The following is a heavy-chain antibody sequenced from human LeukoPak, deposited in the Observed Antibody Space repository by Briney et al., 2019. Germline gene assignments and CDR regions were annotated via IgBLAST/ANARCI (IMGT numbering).Heavy chain of an antibody. CDR3: ARDLGNYRNHYYGMDV. Sequence: GGSLRLSCAASGFTFSSYAMHWVRQAPGKGLEWVAVILYDGSNKYYADSVKGRFTISRDNSKNTLYLQMNSLRAEDTAVYYCARDLGNYRNHYYGMDVWGQGTTVTVSS. V-gene: IGHV3-30-3*01. CDR1: GFTFSSYA. CDR2: ILYDGSNK. D-gene: IGHD3-16*01. J-gene: IGHJ6*02.